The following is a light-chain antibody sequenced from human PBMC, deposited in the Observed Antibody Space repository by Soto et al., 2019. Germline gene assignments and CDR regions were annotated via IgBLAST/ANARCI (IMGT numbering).Light chain of an antibody. CDR2: WAS. CDR3: QEYYDTPYT. V-gene: IGKV4-1*01. CDR1: QSSLYSSNNKNY. Sequence: DIVMTQSPDALCVSLGERSTTNCKSSQSSLYSSNNKNYLAWYQQKPGQPPKLLIYWASTRESGVPDRFSGSGSGTDFTLTISSLQAEDVAVYYCQEYYDTPYTFGPGTEVDIK. J-gene: IGKJ3*01.